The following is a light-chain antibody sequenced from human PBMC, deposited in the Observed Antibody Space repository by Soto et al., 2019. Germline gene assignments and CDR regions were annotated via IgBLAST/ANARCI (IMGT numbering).Light chain of an antibody. CDR3: QQTYTTPIT. V-gene: IGKV1-39*01. CDR2: ASS. Sequence: DIQMTQSPPSLSASVGDRVTITCRASQTINCNLNWYQQRPGKAPNLLIYASSSLQSGVPPRFSGSGSGTDFTLTISSLQPEDFATYYCQQTYTTPITFGQGTRLEIK. CDR1: QTINCN. J-gene: IGKJ5*01.